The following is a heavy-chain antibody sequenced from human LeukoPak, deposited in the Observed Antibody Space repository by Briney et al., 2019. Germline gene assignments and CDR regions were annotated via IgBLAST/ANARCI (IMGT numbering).Heavy chain of an antibody. D-gene: IGHD1-1*01. CDR1: GFTFSSYW. J-gene: IGHJ3*02. CDR2: IKQDGSEK. Sequence: PGGSLRLSCAASGFTFSSYWVSWVRQAPGKGLEWVANIKQDGSEKYYVDSVKGRFTISRDNAKNSLYLQMNSLRAEDTAVYYCARDLDDAFDIWGQGTMVTVSS. V-gene: IGHV3-7*05. CDR3: ARDLDDAFDI.